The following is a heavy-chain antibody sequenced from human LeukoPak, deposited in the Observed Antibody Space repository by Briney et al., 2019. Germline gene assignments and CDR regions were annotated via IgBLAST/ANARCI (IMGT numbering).Heavy chain of an antibody. D-gene: IGHD1-14*01. J-gene: IGHJ4*02. CDR3: VKDNPLDY. CDR1: GFTFSNFW. V-gene: IGHV3-7*01. Sequence: GGSLRLSCVASGFTFSNFWMSWVRQAPGKGLEWVANIKQDGSQKYYVDSVKGRFTISRDNAKNSLYLQMNSLRAEDTAVYYCVKDNPLDYWGQGTLVIVSS. CDR2: IKQDGSQK.